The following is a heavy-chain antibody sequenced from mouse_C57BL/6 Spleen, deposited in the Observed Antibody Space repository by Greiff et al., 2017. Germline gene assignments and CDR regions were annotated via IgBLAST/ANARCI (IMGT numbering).Heavy chain of an antibody. V-gene: IGHV5-6*01. CDR1: GFTFSSYG. CDR2: ISSGGSYT. J-gene: IGHJ1*03. D-gene: IGHD2-4*01. Sequence: EVQVVESGGDLVKPGGSLKLSCAASGFTFSSYGMSWVRQTPDKRLEWVATISSGGSYTYYPDSVKGRFTISRDNAKNTLYLQMSSLKSEDAAMYYCASIYYDYDERYFDVWGTGTTVTVSS. CDR3: ASIYYDYDERYFDV.